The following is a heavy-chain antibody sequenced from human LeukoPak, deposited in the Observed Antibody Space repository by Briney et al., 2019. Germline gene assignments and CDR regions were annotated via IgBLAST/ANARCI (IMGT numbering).Heavy chain of an antibody. CDR1: GGSISSYY. D-gene: IGHD6-13*01. CDR2: IYTSGST. CDR3: ARHRRYSSSWFPLDFDY. J-gene: IGHJ4*02. Sequence: MSSETLSLTCTVSGGSISSYYWSWIRQPAGKGLEWTGRIYTSGSTNYNSSLKSRVSMSVDTSKNHFSLKLSPVTAADTAVYYCARHRRYSSSWFPLDFDYWGQGTLVTVSS. V-gene: IGHV4-4*07.